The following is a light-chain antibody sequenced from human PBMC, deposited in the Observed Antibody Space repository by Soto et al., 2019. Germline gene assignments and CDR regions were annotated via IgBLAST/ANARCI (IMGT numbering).Light chain of an antibody. CDR2: DVS. CDR3: SSYTDSSNYV. J-gene: IGLJ1*01. CDR1: SSDVGGYNH. Sequence: QSALTQPASVSGSPGQSITISCTGTSSDVGGYNHVSWYQQYPGKAPKLIIHDVSNRPSGVSNRFSGSRSGNTASLTISGLQAEDEADYYCSSYTDSSNYVFGTGTKVTVL. V-gene: IGLV2-14*03.